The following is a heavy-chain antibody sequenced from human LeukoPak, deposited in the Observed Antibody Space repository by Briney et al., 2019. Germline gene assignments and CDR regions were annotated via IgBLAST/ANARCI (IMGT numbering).Heavy chain of an antibody. V-gene: IGHV3-66*02. CDR3: ARDRDGSGYSDAFDI. D-gene: IGHD3-22*01. CDR2: IYSGGST. CDR1: GFTVSSNY. J-gene: IGHJ3*02. Sequence: GGSLRLSCAASGFTVSSNYMSWVRQAPGKGLEWVSVIYSGGSTYYVDSVKGRFTISRDNSKNTLYLQMNSLRAEDTAVYYCARDRDGSGYSDAFDIWGQGTMVTVSS.